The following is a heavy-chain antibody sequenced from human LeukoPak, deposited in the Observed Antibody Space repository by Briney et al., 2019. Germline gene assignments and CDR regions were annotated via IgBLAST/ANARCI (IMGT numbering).Heavy chain of an antibody. CDR2: INPNSGGT. J-gene: IGHJ4*02. Sequence: ASVKVSCKASGYTFTGYYMHWVRQAPGQGLEWMGWINPNSGGTNYAQKFQGWVTMTRDTSISTAYMELSRLRSDDTAVYYCARDPGFGEFLFKDWGQGTLVTVSS. V-gene: IGHV1-2*04. CDR1: GYTFTGYY. CDR3: ARDPGFGEFLFKD. D-gene: IGHD3-10*01.